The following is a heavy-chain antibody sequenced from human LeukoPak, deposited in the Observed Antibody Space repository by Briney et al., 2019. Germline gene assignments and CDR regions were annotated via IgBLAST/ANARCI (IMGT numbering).Heavy chain of an antibody. CDR1: GGTFSSYA. D-gene: IGHD6-19*01. J-gene: IGHJ4*02. V-gene: IGHV1-69*04. CDR3: ARQGSGWYLEYYFDY. CDR2: IIPILGIA. Sequence: GASVKVSCKASGGTFSSYAISWVRQAPGQGLEWMGRIIPILGIANYAQKFQGRVTITADKSTSTAYMELSSLRSEDTAVYYCARQGSGWYLEYYFDYWGQGTLVTVSS.